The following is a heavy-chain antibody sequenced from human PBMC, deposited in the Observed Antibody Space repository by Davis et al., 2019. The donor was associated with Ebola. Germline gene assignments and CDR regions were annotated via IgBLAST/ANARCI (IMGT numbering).Heavy chain of an antibody. V-gene: IGHV1-2*02. CDR1: GYTFTGYY. Sequence: ASVKVSCKASGYTFTGYYMHWVRQATGQGLEWMGWMNPNSGNTGYAQKLQGRVTMTTDTSTSTAYMELSRLRSDDTAVYYCARDRTVVTVNWYFDLWGRGTLVTVSS. J-gene: IGHJ2*01. CDR3: ARDRTVVTVNWYFDL. CDR2: MNPNSGNT. D-gene: IGHD4-23*01.